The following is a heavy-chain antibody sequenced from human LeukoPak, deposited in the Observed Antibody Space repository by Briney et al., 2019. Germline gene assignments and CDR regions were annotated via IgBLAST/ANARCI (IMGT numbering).Heavy chain of an antibody. V-gene: IGHV3-48*03. CDR2: ISSSGSTI. CDR1: GFTFSSYE. D-gene: IGHD6-13*01. CDR3: VRVAAADNFDY. Sequence: PGGSLRLSCAASGFTFSSYEMNWVRQAPGKGLEWVSYISSSGSTIYYADSVKGRFTISRDNAKNSLYLQMNSLRAEDTAVYYCVRVAAADNFDYWGQGTLVTVSS. J-gene: IGHJ4*02.